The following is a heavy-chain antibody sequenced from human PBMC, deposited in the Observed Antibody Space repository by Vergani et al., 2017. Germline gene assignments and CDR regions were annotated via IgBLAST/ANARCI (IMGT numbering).Heavy chain of an antibody. D-gene: IGHD3-10*01. CDR3: ANDPITMVRGGVFRGQIPLI. J-gene: IGHJ4*02. CDR1: GFTFSSYA. CDR2: ISGSGGST. Sequence: EVQLLESGGGLVQPGGSLRLSCAASGFTFSSYAMSWVRQAPGKGLEWVSAISGSGGSTYYADSVKGRFTISRDNSKNTLYLQMNSLRAEDTAVYYCANDPITMVRGGVFRGQIPLIWGQGTLVTVSS. V-gene: IGHV3-23*01.